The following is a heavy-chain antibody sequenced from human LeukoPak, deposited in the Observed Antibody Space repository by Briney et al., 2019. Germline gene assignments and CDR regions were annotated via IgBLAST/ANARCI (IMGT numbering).Heavy chain of an antibody. CDR2: MNPNSGNT. D-gene: IGHD5-12*01. CDR1: GYTFTSYD. J-gene: IGHJ4*02. CDR3: ARDHGGYETEYYFDY. V-gene: IGHV1-8*03. Sequence: ASVKVSCKASGYTFTSYDINWVRQATGQGLEWMGWMNPNSGNTGYAQKFQGRVTITRNTSISTAYMELRSLRSDDTAVYYCARDHGGYETEYYFDYWGQGTLVTVSS.